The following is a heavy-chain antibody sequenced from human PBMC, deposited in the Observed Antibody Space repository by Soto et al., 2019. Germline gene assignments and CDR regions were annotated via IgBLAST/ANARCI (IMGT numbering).Heavy chain of an antibody. V-gene: IGHV3-21*01. CDR3: ARENRYCSSTGWRNNWFDP. Sequence: GGSLRLSCAASGFTFSSYSMNWVRQAPGKRLEWVSSISSSSSYIYYADSVKGRFTISRDNAKNSLYLQMNSLRAEDTAVYYCARENRYCSSTGWRNNWFDPWGQGTLVIVSS. CDR1: GFTFSSYS. D-gene: IGHD2-2*01. J-gene: IGHJ5*02. CDR2: ISSSSSYI.